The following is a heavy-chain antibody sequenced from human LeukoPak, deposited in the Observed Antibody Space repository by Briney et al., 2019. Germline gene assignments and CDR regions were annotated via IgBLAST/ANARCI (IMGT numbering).Heavy chain of an antibody. CDR2: INTDGSST. CDR3: ARSQLGIAADV. CDR1: GFTFSSYW. Sequence: QSGGSLRLSCAASGFTFSSYWMHWVRQAPGKGLVWVSRINTDGSSTSYADSVKGRFTISRDNAKNTLYLQMNSLRAEDTAVYYCARSQLGIAADVWGKGTTVTVSS. V-gene: IGHV3-74*01. J-gene: IGHJ6*04. D-gene: IGHD6-13*01.